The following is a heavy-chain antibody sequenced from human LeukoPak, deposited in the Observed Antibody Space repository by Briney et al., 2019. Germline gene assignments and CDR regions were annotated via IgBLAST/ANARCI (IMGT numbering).Heavy chain of an antibody. CDR1: GGSISSGSYY. CDR3: ARITVAGNESDY. D-gene: IGHD6-19*01. V-gene: IGHV4-61*02. J-gene: IGHJ4*02. Sequence: SQTLSLTCTVSGGSISSGSYYWSWIRQPAGKGLEWIGRIYTSGSTNYNPSLKSRVTISVDTSKNQFSLKLSSVTAADTAVYYCARITVAGNESDYWGQGTLVTVSS. CDR2: IYTSGST.